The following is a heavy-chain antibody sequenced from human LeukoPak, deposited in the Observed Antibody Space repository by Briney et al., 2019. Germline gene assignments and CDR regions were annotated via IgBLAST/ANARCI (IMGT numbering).Heavy chain of an antibody. CDR2: IYHSGST. J-gene: IGHJ4*02. CDR3: ARFCSGGSCYGASFDY. Sequence: PSETLSLTCAVSGYSISSGYYWGWIRQPPGKGLEWIGSIYHSGSTYYNPSLKSRVTISVDTSKNQFSLKLSSVTAADTAVYYCARFCSGGSCYGASFDYWGQGTLVTASS. CDR1: GYSISSGYY. V-gene: IGHV4-38-2*01. D-gene: IGHD2-15*01.